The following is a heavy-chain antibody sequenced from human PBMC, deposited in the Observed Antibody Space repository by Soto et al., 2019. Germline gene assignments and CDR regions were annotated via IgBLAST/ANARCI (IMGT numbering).Heavy chain of an antibody. D-gene: IGHD4-4*01. Sequence: PETLSLTCAVYGVFFSGYYWSWILQPPGKGLEWIGEINHSGSTNYNPSLKSRVTISVDTSKNQFSLKLSSVTAADTAVYYCARGSAFRDSNYCYYCDGMDVWGQGTTVTVSS. V-gene: IGHV4-34*01. CDR3: ARGSAFRDSNYCYYCDGMDV. CDR1: GVFFSGYY. CDR2: INHSGST. J-gene: IGHJ6*02.